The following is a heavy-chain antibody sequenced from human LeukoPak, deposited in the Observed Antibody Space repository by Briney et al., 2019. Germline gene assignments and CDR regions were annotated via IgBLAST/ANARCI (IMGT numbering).Heavy chain of an antibody. CDR1: GGSISSNSNY. CDR3: ARQALWFFDH. J-gene: IGHJ4*02. V-gene: IGHV4-39*01. CDR2: ISYGGST. D-gene: IGHD2-21*01. Sequence: PSETLSLTCTAPGGSISSNSNYWAWIRQPPGRGLEWIGSISYGGSTYYSPSLESRVTISVDTSKNQFSLKLSSVTAADTAVYYCARQALWFFDHWGQGTLVTVSP.